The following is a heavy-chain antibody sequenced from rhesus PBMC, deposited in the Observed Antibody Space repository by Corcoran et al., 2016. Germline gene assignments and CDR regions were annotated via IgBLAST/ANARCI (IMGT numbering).Heavy chain of an antibody. J-gene: IGHJ3*01. CDR1: GYTFTDYY. CDR2: VDPEDGEA. V-gene: IGHV1-111*02. D-gene: IGHD6-31*01. Sequence: EVQLVQSGAEVKKPGASVKISCKASGYTFTDYYLHWVRQAPGKGLEWMGRVDPEDGEAKHAQKFQDRVTINADTSTDTDYMELSSLRSEDTAVYYCATGGAAGNRVAGDAFDFWGQGLRVTVSS. CDR3: ATGGAAGNRVAGDAFDF.